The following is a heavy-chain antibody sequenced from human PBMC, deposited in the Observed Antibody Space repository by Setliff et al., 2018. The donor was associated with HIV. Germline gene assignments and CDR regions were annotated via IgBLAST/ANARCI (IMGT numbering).Heavy chain of an antibody. D-gene: IGHD6-19*01. J-gene: IGHJ4*02. V-gene: IGHV3-30*04. Sequence: GGSLRLSCAASGFTFSSYAMHWVRQAPGKGLEWVAVISYDGINKYYAASVKGRFTISRDNSKNTLYLQMNSLRAEDTAVYYCARGSCSGCYLSDYWGLGTLVTVSS. CDR1: GFTFSSYA. CDR2: ISYDGINK. CDR3: ARGSCSGCYLSDY.